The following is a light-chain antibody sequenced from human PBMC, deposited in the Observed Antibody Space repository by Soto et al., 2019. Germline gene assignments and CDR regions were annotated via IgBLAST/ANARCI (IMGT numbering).Light chain of an antibody. Sequence: NFMLTQPHSVSESPGKTVAISCTGSSGSIASNYAQWYQQCPGSAPTTVIYEHNQRPSGVPDRFSGSIDISSNSASLTISGLKTEDEADYYCQSYDSTNWVFGGGTKLTVL. V-gene: IGLV6-57*02. J-gene: IGLJ3*02. CDR1: SGSIASNY. CDR3: QSYDSTNWV. CDR2: EHN.